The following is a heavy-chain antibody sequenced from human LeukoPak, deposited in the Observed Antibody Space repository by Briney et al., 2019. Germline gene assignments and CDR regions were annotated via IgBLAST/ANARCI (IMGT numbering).Heavy chain of an antibody. Sequence: GGSLRLSCAASGFTVSSNYMSWVRQAPGKGLEWVSVIYSGGSTYYADSVEGRFTISRGNSKNTLYLQMNSLRAEDTAVYYCARGIVGALDAFDIWGQGTMVTVSS. CDR1: GFTVSSNY. CDR3: ARGIVGALDAFDI. J-gene: IGHJ3*02. CDR2: IYSGGST. D-gene: IGHD1-26*01. V-gene: IGHV3-66*01.